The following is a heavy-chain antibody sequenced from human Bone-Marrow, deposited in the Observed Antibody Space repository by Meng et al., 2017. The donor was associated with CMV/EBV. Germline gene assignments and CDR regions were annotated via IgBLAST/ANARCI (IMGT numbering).Heavy chain of an antibody. CDR3: AREVYSSSSVSRFDP. D-gene: IGHD6-6*01. Sequence: GESLKISCAASGFTFSDYYMSWIRQAPGKGLEWVSYISSSGSTIYYADSVKGRFTISRDNAKNSLYLQMNSLRAEDTAVYYCAREVYSSSSVSRFDPWGQGTLVTVSS. J-gene: IGHJ5*02. CDR1: GFTFSDYY. CDR2: ISSSGSTI. V-gene: IGHV3-11*04.